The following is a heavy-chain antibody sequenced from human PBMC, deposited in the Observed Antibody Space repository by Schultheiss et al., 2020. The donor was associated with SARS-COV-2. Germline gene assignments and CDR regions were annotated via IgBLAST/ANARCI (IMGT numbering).Heavy chain of an antibody. J-gene: IGHJ4*02. D-gene: IGHD6-13*01. Sequence: GESLKISCAASGFTFSSYAMSWVRQAPGKGLEWVSAISGSGGSTYYADSVKGRFTISRDNSKNTLYLQMNSLRAEDTAVYYCAKGRYSSSWYYFDYWGQGTLVTVSS. CDR3: AKGRYSSSWYYFDY. CDR1: GFTFSSYA. CDR2: ISGSGGST. V-gene: IGHV3-23*01.